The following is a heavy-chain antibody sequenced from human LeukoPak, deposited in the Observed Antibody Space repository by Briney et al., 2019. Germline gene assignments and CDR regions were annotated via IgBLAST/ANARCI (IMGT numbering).Heavy chain of an antibody. CDR3: ARHVGAVAGRETLDY. Sequence: SETLSLTCTVSGGSISSYYWSWIRQPPGKGLEWIGYIYYIGITNYNPSLKSRVTISVDTSKNQFSLQLSSVTAADTAVYYCARHVGAVAGRETLDYWGQGTLVTVSS. V-gene: IGHV4-59*08. CDR2: IYYIGIT. CDR1: GGSISSYY. J-gene: IGHJ4*02. D-gene: IGHD6-19*01.